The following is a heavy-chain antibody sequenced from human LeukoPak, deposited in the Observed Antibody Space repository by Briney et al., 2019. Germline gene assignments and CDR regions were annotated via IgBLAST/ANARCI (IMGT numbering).Heavy chain of an antibody. CDR1: GFTLSNYN. J-gene: IGHJ4*02. Sequence: GGSLRLSCAASGFTLSNYNMNWVRQAPGKGLEWVSAISGSGGSTYYADSVKGRFTISRDNSKNTLYLQMNSLRAEDTAVYYSAVGSYLGRNFDYWGQGTLVTVSS. CDR3: AVGSYLGRNFDY. D-gene: IGHD1-26*01. CDR2: ISGSGGST. V-gene: IGHV3-23*01.